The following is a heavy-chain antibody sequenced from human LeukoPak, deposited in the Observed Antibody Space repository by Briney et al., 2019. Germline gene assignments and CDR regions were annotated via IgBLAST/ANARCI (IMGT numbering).Heavy chain of an antibody. D-gene: IGHD3-3*01. CDR3: ARGLFLADDY. Sequence: GGSLRLSCAASGFTFSSYAMHWVRQAPGKGLEWVAVISYDGSNKYYADSVKGRFTISRDNSKNTLYLQMNSLRAEDTAVYYCARGLFLADDYWGQGTLVTVSS. V-gene: IGHV3-30*04. CDR1: GFTFSSYA. CDR2: ISYDGSNK. J-gene: IGHJ4*02.